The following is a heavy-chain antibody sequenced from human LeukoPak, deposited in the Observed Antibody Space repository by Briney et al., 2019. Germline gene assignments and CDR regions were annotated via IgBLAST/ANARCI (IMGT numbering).Heavy chain of an antibody. CDR1: GYTFTSYG. CDR3: ARAPSPDYYDSSGFFDP. D-gene: IGHD3-22*01. CDR2: ISAYNGNT. V-gene: IGHV1-18*01. Sequence: RWASVKVSCKASGYTFTSYGISWVRQAPGQGLEWMGWISAYNGNTNYAQKLQGRVTMTTDTSTSTAYMELRSLRSDDTAVYYCARAPSPDYYDSSGFFDPWGQGTLVTVSS. J-gene: IGHJ5*02.